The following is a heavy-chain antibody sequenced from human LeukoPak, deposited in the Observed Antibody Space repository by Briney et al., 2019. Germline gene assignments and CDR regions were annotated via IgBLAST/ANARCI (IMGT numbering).Heavy chain of an antibody. V-gene: IGHV3-23*01. CDR2: ISARGDST. Sequence: GGSLRLSCAASGFTFSSYAVSWVRQAPGKGLEWVSAISARGDSTYYADSVEGRFTISRDNSKNTLYLQMNSLRAEDTALYYCARGAYGDYDYWGQGTLVTVSS. CDR3: ARGAYGDYDY. D-gene: IGHD4-17*01. CDR1: GFTFSSYA. J-gene: IGHJ4*02.